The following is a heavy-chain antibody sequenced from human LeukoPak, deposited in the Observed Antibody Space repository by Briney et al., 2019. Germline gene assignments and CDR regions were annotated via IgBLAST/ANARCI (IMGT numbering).Heavy chain of an antibody. CDR2: ISSSGSTI. V-gene: IGHV3-48*03. D-gene: IGHD2-15*01. Sequence: GGSLRLSCAASGFTFSSYEMNWVRQAPGKGLERVSYISSSGSTIYYADSVKGRFTISRDNAKNSLYLQMNSLRAEDTAVYYCARGSPLGYFDYWGQGTLVTASS. CDR3: ARGSPLGYFDY. J-gene: IGHJ4*02. CDR1: GFTFSSYE.